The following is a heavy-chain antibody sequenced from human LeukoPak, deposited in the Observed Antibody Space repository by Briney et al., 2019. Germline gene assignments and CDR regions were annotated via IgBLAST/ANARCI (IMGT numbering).Heavy chain of an antibody. CDR2: IYWDDDK. J-gene: IGHJ5*02. CDR3: AHSVYYGSGNWFDP. D-gene: IGHD3-10*01. V-gene: IGHV2-5*02. CDR1: GFSLSTSGVV. Sequence: SGPTLVKPTQTLTLTCTFSGFSLSTSGVVVGWIRQPPGKALEWLALIYWDDDKRYSPSLKSRLTITKDTSKNQVVLTMTNMDPVDTATYYCAHSVYYGSGNWFDPWGQGTLVTVSS.